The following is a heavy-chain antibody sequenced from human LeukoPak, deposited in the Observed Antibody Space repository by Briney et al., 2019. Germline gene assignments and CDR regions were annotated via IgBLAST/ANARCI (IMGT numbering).Heavy chain of an antibody. CDR3: AKDPAPGIAVAGSDY. V-gene: IGHV3-23*01. CDR1: GFTFSSYA. J-gene: IGHJ4*02. D-gene: IGHD6-19*01. Sequence: GGSLRLSCAASGFTFSSYAMSWVRQAPGKGLEWVSAISGSGGSTYYADSVKGRFTISRDNSKNTLYLQMNSLRAEDTAVYYCAKDPAPGIAVAGSDYWGQGTLVTVSS. CDR2: ISGSGGST.